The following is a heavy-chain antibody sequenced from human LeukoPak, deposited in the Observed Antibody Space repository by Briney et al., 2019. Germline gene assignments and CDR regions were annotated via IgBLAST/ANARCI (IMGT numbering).Heavy chain of an antibody. J-gene: IGHJ5*02. Sequence: SETLSLTCAAYGGSFSGYYWSWIRQPPGKGLEWIGEINHSGSTNYNPSLKSRVTISVDTSKNQFSLKLSSVTAADTAVYYCARATYGSGPWGQGTLVTVSS. V-gene: IGHV4-34*01. CDR1: GGSFSGYY. D-gene: IGHD3-10*01. CDR3: ARATYGSGP. CDR2: INHSGST.